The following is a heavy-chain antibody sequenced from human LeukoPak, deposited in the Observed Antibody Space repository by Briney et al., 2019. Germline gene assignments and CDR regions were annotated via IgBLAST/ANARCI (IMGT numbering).Heavy chain of an antibody. CDR3: ARAPSGWYYDFWSGYHIPINFDY. J-gene: IGHJ4*02. CDR1: GFTFSSYS. Sequence: GGPLRLSCAASGFTFSSYSMNWVRQAPGKGLEWVAVISYDGSNKYYADSVKGRFTISRDNSKNTLYLQMNSLRAEDTAVYYCARAPSGWYYDFWSGYHIPINFDYWGQGTLVTVSS. CDR2: ISYDGSNK. D-gene: IGHD3-3*01. V-gene: IGHV3-30*03.